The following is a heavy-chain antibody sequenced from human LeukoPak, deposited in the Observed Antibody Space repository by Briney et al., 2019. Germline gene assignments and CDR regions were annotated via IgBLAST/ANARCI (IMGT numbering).Heavy chain of an antibody. CDR3: ARHGRDGYNYGPVVYY. D-gene: IGHD5-24*01. Sequence: SETLSLTCTVSGGSISSSSYYWGWIRQSPGKGLEWIGSMYYRGSTYYNPSLKSRVTLSVDTPKHQFSLKQSSVTAADTAVYYCARHGRDGYNYGPVVYYWGQGTLVTVSS. CDR2: MYYRGST. V-gene: IGHV4-39*01. CDR1: GGSISSSSYY. J-gene: IGHJ4*02.